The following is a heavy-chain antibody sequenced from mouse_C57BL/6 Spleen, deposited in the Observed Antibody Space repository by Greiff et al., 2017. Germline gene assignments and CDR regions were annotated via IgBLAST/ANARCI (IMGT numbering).Heavy chain of an antibody. Sequence: VQLQQPGAELLKPGASVKMSCKASGYTFTSYWITWVKQRPGQGLEWIGDIYPGSGSTNYNEKFKSKATLTVDTSSSTAYMQLSSLTSEDSAVYYCARWIPYDYDSYYFDYWGQGTTLTVSS. D-gene: IGHD2-4*01. CDR1: GYTFTSYW. V-gene: IGHV1-55*01. J-gene: IGHJ2*01. CDR3: ARWIPYDYDSYYFDY. CDR2: IYPGSGST.